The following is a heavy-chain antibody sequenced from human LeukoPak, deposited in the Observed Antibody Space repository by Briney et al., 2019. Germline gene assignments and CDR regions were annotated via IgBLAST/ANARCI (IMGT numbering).Heavy chain of an antibody. V-gene: IGHV4-59*01. CDR2: IYHSGST. Sequence: SETLSLTCTVSGGSISSYYWSWIRQPPGKGLEWIGYIYHSGSTNYNPSLKSRVTISADTSKDQFSLKLASVTVADTAVYYCATGYSSTWYYFDYWGQGTLVTVSS. D-gene: IGHD6-13*01. CDR3: ATGYSSTWYYFDY. CDR1: GGSISSYY. J-gene: IGHJ4*02.